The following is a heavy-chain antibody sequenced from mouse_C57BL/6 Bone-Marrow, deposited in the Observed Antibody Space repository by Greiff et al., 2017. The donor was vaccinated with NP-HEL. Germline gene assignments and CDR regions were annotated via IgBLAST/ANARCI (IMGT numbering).Heavy chain of an antibody. Sequence: VQLQQSGAELVRPGASVKLSCTASGFNIKDDYMHWVKQRPEQGLEWIGWIDPENGDTEYASKFQGKATITADTSSNTAYLQLRSLTSEDTAVYYCTTRLGFAYWGQGTLVTVSA. CDR3: TTRLGFAY. J-gene: IGHJ3*01. D-gene: IGHD3-2*02. CDR1: GFNIKDDY. CDR2: IDPENGDT. V-gene: IGHV14-4*01.